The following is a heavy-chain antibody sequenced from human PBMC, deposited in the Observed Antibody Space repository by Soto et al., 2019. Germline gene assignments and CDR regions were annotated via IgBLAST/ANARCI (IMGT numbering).Heavy chain of an antibody. D-gene: IGHD3-22*01. Sequence: QVQLVQSGAGVKKPGSSVKVSCKASGGTFSSYAISWVRQAPGQGLEWMGGIIPIFGTANYAQKFQGRVTITADESTSTAYMELSSLRSDDTAVYYCAREGASGSHIGYWGQGTLVTVSS. CDR1: GGTFSSYA. CDR3: AREGASGSHIGY. CDR2: IIPIFGTA. J-gene: IGHJ4*02. V-gene: IGHV1-69*01.